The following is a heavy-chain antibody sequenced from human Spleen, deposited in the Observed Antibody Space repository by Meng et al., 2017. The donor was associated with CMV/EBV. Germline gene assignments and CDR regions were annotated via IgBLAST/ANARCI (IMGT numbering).Heavy chain of an antibody. CDR3: AREGRRSGYDNWFDP. V-gene: IGHV1-2*02. D-gene: IGHD3-22*01. CDR1: GYTFTSYD. CDR2: MNPNSGGT. Sequence: ASVKVSCKASGYTFTSYDFNWVRQATGQGLEWVGWMNPNSGGTNYAQKFQGRVIMTRDTSISTAYMELSRLTSDDTAVYYCAREGRRSGYDNWFDPWCQGTLVTVSS. J-gene: IGHJ5*02.